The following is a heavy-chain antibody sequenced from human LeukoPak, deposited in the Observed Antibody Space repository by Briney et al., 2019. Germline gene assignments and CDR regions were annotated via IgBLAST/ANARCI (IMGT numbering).Heavy chain of an antibody. CDR3: LKTGGSSHY. Sequence: PGGSLRLSCAASGFTFSSYGMHWVRQAPGKGLEWVAFIRYDGGNKYYADSVKGRFTISRDNSKNTLYLQMDSLRAEDTAVYHCLKTGGSSHYWGQGTLVTVSS. V-gene: IGHV3-30*02. D-gene: IGHD6-6*01. CDR1: GFTFSSYG. CDR2: IRYDGGNK. J-gene: IGHJ4*02.